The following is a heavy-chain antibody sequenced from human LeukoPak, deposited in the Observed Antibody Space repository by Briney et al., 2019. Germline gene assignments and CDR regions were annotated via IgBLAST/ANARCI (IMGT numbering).Heavy chain of an antibody. D-gene: IGHD5/OR15-5a*01. CDR3: AREGLSYAMDV. CDR2: MNPNSGRT. V-gene: IGHV1-8*01. J-gene: IGHJ6*02. Sequence: ASVKVSCKASGYSLISYDINWVRQAAGQGLEWMGWMNPNSGRTGYAQTFQGRVTMTRDTSLNTAYMELSSLKSEDTAIYYCAREGLSYAMDVWGQGTTVTVSS. CDR1: GYSLISYD.